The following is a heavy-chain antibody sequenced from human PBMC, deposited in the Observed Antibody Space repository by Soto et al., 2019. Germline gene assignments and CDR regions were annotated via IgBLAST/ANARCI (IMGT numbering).Heavy chain of an antibody. CDR2: IYYSGST. CDR1: GGSISSGGYY. V-gene: IGHV4-31*03. Sequence: SETLSLTCTVSGGSISSGGYYWSWIRQHPGKGLEWIGYIYYSGSTYYNPSLKSRVTISVDTSKNQFSLKLSSVTAADTAVYYCARGSPHNHWFDPWGQGTLVTVSS. CDR3: ARGSPHNHWFDP. J-gene: IGHJ5*02. D-gene: IGHD1-1*01.